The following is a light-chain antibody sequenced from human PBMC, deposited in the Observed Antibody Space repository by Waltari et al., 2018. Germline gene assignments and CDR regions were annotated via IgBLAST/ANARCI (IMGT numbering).Light chain of an antibody. CDR3: QQRSNWPPVT. J-gene: IGKJ5*01. V-gene: IGKV3-11*01. CDR2: EAS. CDR1: QSVSRS. Sequence: EIVLTQSPATLSLSPGERATLSCRASQSVSRSLTWYQHKPGQAPRLLLYEASTRATGIPARFSGSGSGTDFTLTISSLEPEDFAVYYCQQRSNWPPVTFGQGTRLESK.